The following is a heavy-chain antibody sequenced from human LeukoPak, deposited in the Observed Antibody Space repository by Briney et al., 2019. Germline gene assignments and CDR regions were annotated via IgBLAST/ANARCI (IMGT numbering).Heavy chain of an antibody. CDR2: ISGSSGYI. D-gene: IGHD3-3*01. CDR1: GFTFSSYS. Sequence: GGSLRLSCAASGFTFSSYSMNWVRQAPGKGLEWVSSISGSSGYIYYADSLRGRFTISRDNAKNSLYLQMNSLRVEDTAVYYCARGRMESYNDYWGQGTLVTVSS. V-gene: IGHV3-21*01. CDR3: ARGRMESYNDY. J-gene: IGHJ4*02.